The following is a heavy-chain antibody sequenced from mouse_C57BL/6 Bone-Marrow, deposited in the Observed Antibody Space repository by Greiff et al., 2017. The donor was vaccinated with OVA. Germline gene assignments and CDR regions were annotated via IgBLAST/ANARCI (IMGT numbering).Heavy chain of an antibody. V-gene: IGHV2-2*01. CDR3: AGAFYYDYDWFAY. CDR1: GFSLTSYG. D-gene: IGHD2-4*01. CDR2: IWSGGST. Sequence: VKVVESGPGLVQPSQSLSITCTVPGFSLTSYGVHWVRQSPGKGLEWLGVIWSGGSTDYYAAFISRLSISKDNSKSQVFFKMNSLQADDTAIYYCAGAFYYDYDWFAYWGQGTLVTVSA. J-gene: IGHJ3*01.